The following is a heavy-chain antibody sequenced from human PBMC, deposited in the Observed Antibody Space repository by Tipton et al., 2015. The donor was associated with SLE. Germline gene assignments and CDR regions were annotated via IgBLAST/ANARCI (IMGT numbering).Heavy chain of an antibody. CDR3: AGGIRERGLAY. CDR2: IRYDGSNK. V-gene: IGHV3-30*02. J-gene: IGHJ4*02. Sequence: SLRLSCAASGFTFSTYGMHWVRQAPGKGLEWVAFIRYDGSNKNYADSVKGRFTISRDNAKNSLYLQMNSLRAEDTAVYYCAGGIRERGLAYWGRGTLVTVSS. D-gene: IGHD1-26*01. CDR1: GFTFSTYG.